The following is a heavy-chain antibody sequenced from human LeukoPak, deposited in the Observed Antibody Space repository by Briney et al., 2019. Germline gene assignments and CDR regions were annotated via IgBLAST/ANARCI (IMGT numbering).Heavy chain of an antibody. V-gene: IGHV5-51*01. J-gene: IGHJ5*02. D-gene: IGHD3-10*01. CDR3: ARSDLWFGELPNWFDP. Sequence: GESLKISCKGSGYIFTSYWIGWVRQMPGKGLEWMGIIYPGDSDTRYSPSFQGQVTISADKSISTAYLQWSSLKASDTAMYYCARSDLWFGELPNWFDPWGQGTLVTVSS. CDR2: IYPGDSDT. CDR1: GYIFTSYW.